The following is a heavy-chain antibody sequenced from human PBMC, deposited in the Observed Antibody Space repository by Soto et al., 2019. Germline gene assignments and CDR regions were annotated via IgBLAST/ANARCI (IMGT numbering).Heavy chain of an antibody. D-gene: IGHD1-26*01. V-gene: IGHV1-69*01. CDR2: IIPIFCTA. Sequence: QVQLVQSGAEVKKPGSSVKVSCKASGGTFSSYSINWVRQAPGQGLEWMGEIIPIFCTANSAQKFQGRVTITADEATSTAYMELSSLRSDDTAVYYCARDSGRHAGGVDYWGQGTLVTVSS. J-gene: IGHJ4*02. CDR1: GGTFSSYS. CDR3: ARDSGRHAGGVDY.